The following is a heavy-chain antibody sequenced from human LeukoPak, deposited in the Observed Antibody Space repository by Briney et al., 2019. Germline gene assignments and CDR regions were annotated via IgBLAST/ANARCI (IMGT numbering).Heavy chain of an antibody. CDR3: ARVLSGSYFY. D-gene: IGHD1-26*01. CDR2: TYYSGST. Sequence: SETLSLTCTVSGGSISSYYWSWIRQPPGKGLEWIGYTYYSGSTNYNPSLKSRVTISVDTSKNQFSLKLSSVTAADTAVYYCARVLSGSYFYWGQGTLVTVSS. V-gene: IGHV4-59*01. J-gene: IGHJ4*02. CDR1: GGSISSYY.